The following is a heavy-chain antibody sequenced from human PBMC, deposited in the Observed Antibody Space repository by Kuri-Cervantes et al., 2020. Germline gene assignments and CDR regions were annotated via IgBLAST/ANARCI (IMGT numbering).Heavy chain of an antibody. CDR2: MNPNSGNT. CDR3: ATGDGVLGFLGY. D-gene: IGHD3-3*01. CDR1: GYTFTSYD. V-gene: IGHV1-8*01. Sequence: ASVKVSCKASGYTFTSYDINWVRQATGQGLEWMGWMNPNSGNTGYAQKFQGRVTMTRNTSISTAYMELSSLRAEDTAAYYCATGDGVLGFLGYWGQGTLVTVSS. J-gene: IGHJ4*02.